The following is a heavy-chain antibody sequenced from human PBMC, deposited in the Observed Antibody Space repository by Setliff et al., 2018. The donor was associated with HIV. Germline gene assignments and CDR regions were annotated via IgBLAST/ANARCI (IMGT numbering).Heavy chain of an antibody. J-gene: IGHJ4*02. Sequence: TLSLTCTVSGGSINITNFYWSWIRQHPGKGLEWIGYIYYSGSTYYNPSLKSRVTILVDTSKNQFSLKLSSVTAADTAVYYCARLVSSSSKFDSWGQGTLVTVSS. CDR2: IYYSGST. V-gene: IGHV4-31*03. D-gene: IGHD6-6*01. CDR1: GGSINITNFY. CDR3: ARLVSSSSKFDS.